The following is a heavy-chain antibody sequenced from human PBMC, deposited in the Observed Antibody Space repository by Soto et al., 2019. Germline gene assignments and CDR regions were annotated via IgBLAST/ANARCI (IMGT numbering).Heavy chain of an antibody. D-gene: IGHD5-18*01. Sequence: SETLSLTCTVSGDSISSGTYYWGWIRQPPGKGLEWIGEINHSGSTNYNPSLKSRVTISVDTSKNQFSLKLSSVTAADTAVYYCARSPGLYRLVVRHEKKESGYSYGTKGYYFDYWGQGTLVTVSS. CDR1: GDSISSGTYY. J-gene: IGHJ4*02. V-gene: IGHV4-39*07. CDR2: INHSGST. CDR3: ARSPGLYRLVVRHEKKESGYSYGTKGYYFDY.